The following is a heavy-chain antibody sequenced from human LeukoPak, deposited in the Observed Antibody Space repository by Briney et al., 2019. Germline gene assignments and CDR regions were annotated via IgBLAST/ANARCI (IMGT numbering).Heavy chain of an antibody. CDR2: IKSKTDVGTT. J-gene: IGHJ3*02. Sequence: GGSLRLSCAASGFTFSNVWMSGVRQARGKGVEGVGRIKSKTDVGTTDYAAPVKARFTISRDDSQNTLYLQMNSLKTEDTAVYYCGSSGYLHAFDIWGQGTMVTVSS. V-gene: IGHV3-15*01. CDR1: GFTFSNVW. CDR3: GSSGYLHAFDI. D-gene: IGHD3-22*01.